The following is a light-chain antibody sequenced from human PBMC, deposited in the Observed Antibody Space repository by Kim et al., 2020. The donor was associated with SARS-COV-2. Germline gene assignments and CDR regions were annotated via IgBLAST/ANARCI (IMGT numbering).Light chain of an antibody. V-gene: IGLV1-44*01. CDR1: SSNIGINF. J-gene: IGLJ1*01. CDR3: ATWDDSLTGFV. CDR2: DSN. Sequence: GQRVTLSGSGSSSNIGINFVNWYQQLPGTAPKLLIYDSNQRPSGVPDRFSGSKSGTSASLAISGLQSEDEADYFCATWDDSLTGFVLGTGTKVTVL.